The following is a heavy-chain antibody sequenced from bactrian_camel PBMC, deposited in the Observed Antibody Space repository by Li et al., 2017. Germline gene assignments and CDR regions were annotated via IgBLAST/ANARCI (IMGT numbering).Heavy chain of an antibody. CDR1: GFTFSRNA. D-gene: IGHD4*01. CDR3: AQAANYWSDYEY. CDR2: INNAGGST. Sequence: QLVESGGGLVQPGGSLRLSCAASGFTFSRNAMSWVRQAPGKGPEWVSSINNAGGSTFYADSVKGRFTISRDNAKNTLYLQLNSLKTEDTAMYYCAQAANYWSDYEYWGQGTQVTVS. V-gene: IGHV3S30*01. J-gene: IGHJ4*01.